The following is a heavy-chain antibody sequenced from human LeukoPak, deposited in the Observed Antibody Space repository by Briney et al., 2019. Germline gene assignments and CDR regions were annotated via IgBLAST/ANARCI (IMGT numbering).Heavy chain of an antibody. V-gene: IGHV3-21*01. Sequence: GRSLRLSCAASGFTFSSYSMNWVRQAPGKGLEWVSSISSSSSYIYYADSVKGRFTISRDNAKNSLYLQMNSLRAEDTAVYYCAELYSGSYEGYWGQGTLVTVSS. D-gene: IGHD1-26*01. CDR2: ISSSSSYI. CDR3: AELYSGSYEGY. CDR1: GFTFSSYS. J-gene: IGHJ4*02.